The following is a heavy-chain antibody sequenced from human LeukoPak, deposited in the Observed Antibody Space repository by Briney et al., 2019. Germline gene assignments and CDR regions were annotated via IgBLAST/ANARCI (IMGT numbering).Heavy chain of an antibody. V-gene: IGHV4-39*07. CDR2: IYYAGST. CDR3: ARVRDKWLRHPYYFDY. J-gene: IGHJ4*02. CDR1: GGSTSSSSYY. Sequence: SETLSLTCTVSGGSTSSSSYYWGWIRQPPGKGLEWIGTIYYAGSTDYNPSLKSRVTIPIDTSKNQFSLKLYSVTAADTAMYYCARVRDKWLRHPYYFDYWGQGTLVTVSS. D-gene: IGHD5-12*01.